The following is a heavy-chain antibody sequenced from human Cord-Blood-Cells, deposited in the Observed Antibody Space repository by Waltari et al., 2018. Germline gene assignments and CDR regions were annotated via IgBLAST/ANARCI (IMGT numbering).Heavy chain of an antibody. Sequence: QVQLQQWGAGLLKPSETLSLTCAVYGGSFSGYYWSWIRQPPGKGLEWIGEINHRGSANYNPSLKSRVTISVDTSKNQFSLKLSSVTAADTAVYYCARKYSSSSSWFDPWGQGTLVTVSS. CDR2: INHRGSA. V-gene: IGHV4-34*01. J-gene: IGHJ5*02. CDR3: ARKYSSSSSWFDP. D-gene: IGHD6-6*01. CDR1: GGSFSGYY.